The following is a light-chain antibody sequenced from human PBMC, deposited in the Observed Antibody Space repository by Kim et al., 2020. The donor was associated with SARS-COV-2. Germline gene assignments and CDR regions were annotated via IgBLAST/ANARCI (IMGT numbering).Light chain of an antibody. Sequence: QAAVTQEPSLTVSPGGTVTLTCASSTGAVTSNYYPNWFQQKPGQAPRALIDSTSNKHSWTPARFSGSLLGGKAALILSGVQPEDEAEYYCLLCYGGAWVFGGGTQLTVL. CDR2: STS. CDR3: LLCYGGAWV. J-gene: IGLJ3*02. V-gene: IGLV7-43*01. CDR1: TGAVTSNYY.